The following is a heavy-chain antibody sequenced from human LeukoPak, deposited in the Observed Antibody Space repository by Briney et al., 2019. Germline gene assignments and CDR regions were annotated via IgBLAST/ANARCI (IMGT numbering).Heavy chain of an antibody. CDR3: ARAFRHSSSPRPVYYYYYMDV. Sequence: ASVKVSCKASGGTFSSYAISWVRQAPGQGLEWMGGIIPIFGTANYAQKFQGRVTITADKSTSTAYMELSSLRSEDTAVYYCARAFRHSSSPRPVYYYYYMDVWGKGTTVTVSS. V-gene: IGHV1-69*06. D-gene: IGHD6-6*01. CDR1: GGTFSSYA. J-gene: IGHJ6*03. CDR2: IIPIFGTA.